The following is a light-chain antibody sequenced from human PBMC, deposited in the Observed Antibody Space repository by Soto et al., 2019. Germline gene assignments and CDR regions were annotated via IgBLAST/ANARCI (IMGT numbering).Light chain of an antibody. CDR2: KAS. V-gene: IGKV1-5*03. Sequence: DIHITHSPSTLSASVGDRVTITCRASQSISSWLAWYQQKPGKAPKLLIYKASSLESGVPSRFSGSGSGTEFTLTISSLQPDDFATYYCQQYNSYSWTFGQGTKVDI. CDR3: QQYNSYSWT. CDR1: QSISSW. J-gene: IGKJ1*01.